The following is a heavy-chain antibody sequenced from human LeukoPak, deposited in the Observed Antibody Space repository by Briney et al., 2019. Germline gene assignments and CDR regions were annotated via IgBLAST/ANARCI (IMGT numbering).Heavy chain of an antibody. Sequence: SETLSLTCAVYGGSFSGYYWSWIRQPPGKGLEWIGEINHSGSTNYNPSLKSRVTISVDTSKNQFSLKLSSVTAADTAVYYCARDHIWDYGSGSYANWGQGTLVTVSS. CDR2: INHSGST. CDR3: ARDHIWDYGSGSYAN. V-gene: IGHV4-34*01. J-gene: IGHJ4*02. CDR1: GGSFSGYY. D-gene: IGHD3-10*01.